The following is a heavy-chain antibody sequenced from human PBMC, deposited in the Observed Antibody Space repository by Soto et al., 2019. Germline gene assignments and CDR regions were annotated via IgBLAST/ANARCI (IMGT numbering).Heavy chain of an antibody. CDR3: GRESSSWSFDQ. D-gene: IGHD6-13*01. CDR1: GFTFSSYW. J-gene: IGHJ4*02. CDR2: TNSDGRST. Sequence: GGSLRLSCAASGFTFSSYWMHWVRQAPGKGLVWVSRTNSDGRSTDYAGSVKGRFTISRDNAKNTLYLQMNSLRAEDTGVYYCGRESSSWSFDQWGQGALVTVSS. V-gene: IGHV3-74*01.